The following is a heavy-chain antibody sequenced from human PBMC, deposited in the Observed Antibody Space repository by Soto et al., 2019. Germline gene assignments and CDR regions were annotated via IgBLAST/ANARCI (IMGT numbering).Heavy chain of an antibody. V-gene: IGHV3-7*05. Sequence: GGSLRLSCAASGFTFSSYWMSWVRQAPGKGLEWVANIKQDGSEKYYVDSVKGRFTISRDNAKNSLYLQMNSLRAEDTAVYYCASYDYYDSSGYYYNSFDYWGQGTLVTVSS. J-gene: IGHJ4*02. CDR1: GFTFSSYW. D-gene: IGHD3-22*01. CDR2: IKQDGSEK. CDR3: ASYDYYDSSGYYYNSFDY.